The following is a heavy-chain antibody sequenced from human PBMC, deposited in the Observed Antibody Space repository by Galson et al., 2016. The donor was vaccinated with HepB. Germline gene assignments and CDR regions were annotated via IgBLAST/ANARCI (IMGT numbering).Heavy chain of an antibody. CDR1: GFTLSSYG. J-gene: IGHJ4*01. CDR3: ARQGFTTWNPFDY. Sequence: SLRLSCAASGFTLSSYGIHWARQAPGKGLEWVADIRSNGINTYYADSVKGRFTISRDNAKNTLYLQMNSLRAEDTAVYYCARQGFTTWNPFDYWGHGTLVTVSS. V-gene: IGHV3-33*01. CDR2: IRSNGINT. D-gene: IGHD1-1*01.